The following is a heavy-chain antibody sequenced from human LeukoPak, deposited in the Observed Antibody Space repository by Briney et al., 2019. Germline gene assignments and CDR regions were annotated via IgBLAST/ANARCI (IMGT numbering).Heavy chain of an antibody. CDR2: ISSSGANT. D-gene: IGHD3-3*01. V-gene: IGHV3-23*01. J-gene: IGHJ5*02. CDR1: GFTFSSYA. CDR3: AKEKRPRITIFGVTITNWFDP. Sequence: PGGSLRLSCAASGFTFSSYAMNWVRQAPGKGLEWVSAISSSGANTDYADSVKGRFTISRDNSNNTLYLHMNSLRAEDTAVYYCAKEKRPRITIFGVTITNWFDPWGQGTLVTVSS.